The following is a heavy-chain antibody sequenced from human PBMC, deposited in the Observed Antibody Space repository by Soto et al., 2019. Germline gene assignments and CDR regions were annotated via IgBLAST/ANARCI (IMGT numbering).Heavy chain of an antibody. D-gene: IGHD6-19*01. Sequence: EVQLVESGGGLVQPGGSLRLSCAASGFTFSSYWMSWVRQAPGKGLEWVANIKQDGSEKYYVDSVKGRFTISRDNAKNSLYLLMDSLRAEDTAVYYCARGGPYSCGWHQIFDAFDIWGQGTMVTVSS. CDR2: IKQDGSEK. V-gene: IGHV3-7*04. CDR1: GFTFSSYW. CDR3: ARGGPYSCGWHQIFDAFDI. J-gene: IGHJ3*02.